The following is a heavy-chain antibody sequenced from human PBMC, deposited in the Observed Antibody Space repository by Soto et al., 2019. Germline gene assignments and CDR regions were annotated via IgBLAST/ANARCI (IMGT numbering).Heavy chain of an antibody. D-gene: IGHD5-12*01. CDR1: GGSISSGGYY. V-gene: IGHV4-31*03. J-gene: IGHJ6*02. CDR2: IYYGGST. CDR3: ARDSGYDNYYYYGMDV. Sequence: SETLSLTCTVSGGSISSGGYYWSWIRQHPGKGLEWIGYIYYGGSTYYNPSLKSRVTISVDTSKNQFSLKLSSVTAADTAVYYCARDSGYDNYYYYGMDVWGQGTTVTVSS.